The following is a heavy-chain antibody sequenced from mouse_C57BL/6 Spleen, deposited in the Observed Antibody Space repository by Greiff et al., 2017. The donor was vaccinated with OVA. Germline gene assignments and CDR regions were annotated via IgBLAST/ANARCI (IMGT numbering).Heavy chain of an antibody. J-gene: IGHJ4*01. CDR1: GYTFTSYW. D-gene: IGHD3-3*01. CDR2: IDPSDSYT. V-gene: IGHV1-69*01. Sequence: QVQLKQPGAELVMPGASVKLSCKASGYTFTSYWMHWVKQRPGQGLEWIGEIDPSDSYTNYNQKFKGKSTLTVDKSSSTAYMQLSSLTSEDSAVYYCARPGRTVYYAMDYWGQGTSVTVSS. CDR3: ARPGRTVYYAMDY.